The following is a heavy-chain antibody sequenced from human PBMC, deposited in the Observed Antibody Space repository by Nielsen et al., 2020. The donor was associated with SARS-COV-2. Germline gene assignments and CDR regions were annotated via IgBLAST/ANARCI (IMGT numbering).Heavy chain of an antibody. J-gene: IGHJ6*02. D-gene: IGHD6-13*01. CDR1: GFTFSSYG. CDR2: IWYDGNNK. CDR3: ASELVPGYYGMDV. V-gene: IGHV3-33*01. Sequence: GKSLKISCAASGFTFSSYGMHWVRQAPGKGLEWVAVIWYDGNNKYYADSVKGRFTISRDNSKNTLYLQMNSLRAEDTAVYYCASELVPGYYGMDVWGQGTTVTVSS.